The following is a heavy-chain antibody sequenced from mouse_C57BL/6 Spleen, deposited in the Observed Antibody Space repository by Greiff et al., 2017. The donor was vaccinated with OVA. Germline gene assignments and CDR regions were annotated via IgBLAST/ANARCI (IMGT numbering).Heavy chain of an antibody. CDR3: ARDDGNWFAY. D-gene: IGHD2-1*01. CDR1: GFTFSDYY. J-gene: IGHJ3*01. V-gene: IGHV5-16*01. CDR2: INYDGSST. Sequence: EVQLVESEGGLVQPGSSMKLSCTASGFTFSDYYMAWVRQVPEKGLEWVANINYDGSSTYYLDSLKSRFIISRDNAKNILYLQMSSLKSEDTATYYCARDDGNWFAYWGQGTLVTVSA.